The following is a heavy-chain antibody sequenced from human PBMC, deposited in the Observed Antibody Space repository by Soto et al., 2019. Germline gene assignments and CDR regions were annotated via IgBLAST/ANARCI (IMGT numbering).Heavy chain of an antibody. J-gene: IGHJ4*02. Sequence: SETLSLTCAVYGGSFSGYYWSWIRQPPGKGLEWIGEINHSGSTNYNPSLKSRVTISVDTSKNQFSLTMTSVTAADTALYYCARAGRSSSKTVFDYWGLGTLVTVPS. CDR1: GGSFSGYY. V-gene: IGHV4-34*01. CDR2: INHSGST. D-gene: IGHD6-6*01. CDR3: ARAGRSSSKTVFDY.